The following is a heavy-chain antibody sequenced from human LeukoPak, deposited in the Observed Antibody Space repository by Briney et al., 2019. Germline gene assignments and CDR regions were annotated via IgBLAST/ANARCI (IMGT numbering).Heavy chain of an antibody. CDR3: ARGLPLYSSGWYFDF. Sequence: PGGSLRLSCAASGFSLSDYNMNWVRQAPGKGLEWVSYISSSSSTLHYADSVRGRFTISRDNAKNSLYMEMKSLRAEDTAVYYCARGLPLYSSGWYFDFWGQGTLVTVSS. CDR1: GFSLSDYN. J-gene: IGHJ4*02. D-gene: IGHD6-19*01. V-gene: IGHV3-48*04. CDR2: ISSSSSTL.